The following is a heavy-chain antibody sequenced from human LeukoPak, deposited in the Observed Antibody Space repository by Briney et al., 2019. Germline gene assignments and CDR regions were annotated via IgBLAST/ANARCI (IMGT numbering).Heavy chain of an antibody. V-gene: IGHV3-21*01. J-gene: IGHJ5*02. CDR1: GFTFSSYR. CDR3: VRGGNWVNNWFDP. Sequence: GESLRLSCAASGFTFSSYRMNWVRQAPGKGLEWVSSISSSSSYIYYADSVKGRFTISRDNAKNTLYLQMNSLRAEDTAVYYCVRGGNWVNNWFDPWGQGTLVTVSS. D-gene: IGHD7-27*01. CDR2: ISSSSSYI.